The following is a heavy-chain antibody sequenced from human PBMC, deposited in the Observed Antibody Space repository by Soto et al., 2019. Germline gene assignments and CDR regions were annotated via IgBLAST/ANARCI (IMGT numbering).Heavy chain of an antibody. D-gene: IGHD6-13*01. CDR3: ARGGQQLVLRNYYYGMDV. V-gene: IGHV3-21*01. Sequence: LRLSCAASGFTFSSYSMNWVRQAPGKGLEWVSSISSSSSYIYYADSVKGRFTISRDNAKNSLYLQMNSLRAEDTAVYYCARGGQQLVLRNYYYGMDVWGQGATVTVSS. CDR2: ISSSSSYI. J-gene: IGHJ6*02. CDR1: GFTFSSYS.